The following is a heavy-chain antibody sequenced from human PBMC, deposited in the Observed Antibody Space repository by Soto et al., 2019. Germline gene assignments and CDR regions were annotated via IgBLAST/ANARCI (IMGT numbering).Heavy chain of an antibody. CDR1: GFTFSSYS. CDR2: ISSSSSTI. D-gene: IGHD3-10*01. V-gene: IGHV3-48*02. CDR3: ARDRSKNYYGSGSYENYYYYYGMDV. J-gene: IGHJ6*02. Sequence: PGGSLRLSCAASGFTFSSYSMNWVRPAPGKGLEWVSYISSSSSTIYYADSVKGRFTISRDNAKNSLYLQMNSLRDEDTAVYYCARDRSKNYYGSGSYENYYYYYGMDVRGQGTTVTVSS.